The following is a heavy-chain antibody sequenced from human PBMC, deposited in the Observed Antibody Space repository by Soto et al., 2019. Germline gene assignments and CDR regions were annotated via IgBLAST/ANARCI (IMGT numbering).Heavy chain of an antibody. Sequence: PGGSLRLSCAASGFTFSSYAMSWVLQAPEKGLEWVSGISASGNSPNYGDSVKGRFTISRDNSKNTLYLQMNSLRAEDTAVYYCAKVNDFLSGRHGMDVWGHGTTFTVSS. J-gene: IGHJ6*02. CDR2: ISASGNSP. V-gene: IGHV3-23*01. CDR3: AKVNDFLSGRHGMDV. D-gene: IGHD3-3*01. CDR1: GFTFSSYA.